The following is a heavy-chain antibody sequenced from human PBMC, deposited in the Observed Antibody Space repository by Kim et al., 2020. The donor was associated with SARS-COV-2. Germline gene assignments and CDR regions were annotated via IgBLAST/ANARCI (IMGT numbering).Heavy chain of an antibody. D-gene: IGHD3-3*01. CDR3: ARAHYDFWSGYSAYYYYGMDV. J-gene: IGHJ6*02. CDR1: GYTFTSYD. CDR2: MNPNSGNT. Sequence: ASVKVSCKASGYTFTSYDINWVRQATGQGLEWMGWMNPNSGNTGYAQKFQGRVTMTRNTSISTAYMELSSLRSEDTAVYYCARAHYDFWSGYSAYYYYGMDVWGQGTTVTVSS. V-gene: IGHV1-8*01.